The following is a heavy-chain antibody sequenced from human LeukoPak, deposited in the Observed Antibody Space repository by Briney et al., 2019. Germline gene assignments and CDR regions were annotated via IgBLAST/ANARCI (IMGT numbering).Heavy chain of an antibody. CDR2: IYYSGST. D-gene: IGHD2/OR15-2a*01. J-gene: IGHJ4*02. CDR3: ARRVSSMAYDY. V-gene: IGHV4-59*08. CDR1: GDSISSYY. Sequence: SETLSLTCTVSGDSISSYYWSWIRQPPGKGLEWIGYIYYSGSTNYNPSLKSRVTISVDTSKNQFSLKLSSVTAADTAVYYCARRVSSMAYDYWGQGTLVTVSS.